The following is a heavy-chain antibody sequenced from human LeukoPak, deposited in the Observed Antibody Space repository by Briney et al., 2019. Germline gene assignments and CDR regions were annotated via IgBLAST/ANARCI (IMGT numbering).Heavy chain of an antibody. J-gene: IGHJ4*02. Sequence: PSQTLSLTCTVSGGSISSGGYYWSWIRQHPGKGLEWIGYIYYSGSTYYNPSLKSRVTISVDTSKNQFSLKLSSVTAADTAVYYCATTLKYSRGLLETRNSVPAALHYFDYWGQGTLVTVSS. V-gene: IGHV4-31*03. D-gene: IGHD2-2*01. CDR3: ATTLKYSRGLLETRNSVPAALHYFDY. CDR2: IYYSGST. CDR1: GGSISSGGYY.